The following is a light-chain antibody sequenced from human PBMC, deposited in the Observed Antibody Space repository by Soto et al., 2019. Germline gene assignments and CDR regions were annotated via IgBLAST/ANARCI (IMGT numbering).Light chain of an antibody. V-gene: IGKV3-11*01. J-gene: IGKJ4*01. CDR1: QSGSSY. Sequence: EIVWTQSPATLSLAPGARATLSCRASQSGSSYLAWYQQTPGQAHRLIIYDASNRATVIPARLSGSESGTDFTLTISSLEPEDVAAYDCQQRRSWPPTFGGGTKVEIK. CDR3: QQRRSWPPT. CDR2: DAS.